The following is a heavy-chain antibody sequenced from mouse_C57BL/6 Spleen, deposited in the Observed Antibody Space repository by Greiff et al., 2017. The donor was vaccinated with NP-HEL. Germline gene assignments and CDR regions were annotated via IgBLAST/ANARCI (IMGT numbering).Heavy chain of an antibody. V-gene: IGHV1-18*01. D-gene: IGHD5-5*01. CDR3: ARLTTYYYYAMDY. Sequence: EVQLQQSGPELVKPGASVKIPCKASGYTFTDYNMDWVKQSHGKSLEWIGDINPNNGGTIYNQKFKGKATLTVDKSSSTAYMELRSLTSEDTAVYYCARLTTYYYYAMDYWGQGTSVTVSS. CDR1: GYTFTDYN. CDR2: INPNNGGT. J-gene: IGHJ4*01.